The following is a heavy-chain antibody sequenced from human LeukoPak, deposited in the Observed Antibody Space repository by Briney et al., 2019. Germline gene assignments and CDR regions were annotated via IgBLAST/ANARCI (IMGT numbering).Heavy chain of an antibody. CDR2: ISGSGGST. V-gene: IGHV3-23*01. CDR1: GFTFSSYA. Sequence: GGSLRLSCAASGFTFSSYAMSWVRQAPGKGLEWVSAISGSGGSTYYADSAKGRFTISRDNSKNTLYLQMNSLRAEDTAVYYCAKVSVPAAIARTTWFDPWGQGTLVTVSS. CDR3: AKVSVPAAIARTTWFDP. J-gene: IGHJ5*02. D-gene: IGHD2-2*01.